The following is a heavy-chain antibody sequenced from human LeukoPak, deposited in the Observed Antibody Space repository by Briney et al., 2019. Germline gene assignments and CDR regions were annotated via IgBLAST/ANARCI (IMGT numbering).Heavy chain of an antibody. D-gene: IGHD6-19*01. V-gene: IGHV1-24*01. Sequence: GASVKVSCKVSGYTLTELSMHWVRQAPGNGLEWMGGFDPEDGETIYAQKFQGRVTMTEDTSTDTAYMELSSLRSEDTAVYYCATAKQWLGNFDYWGQGTLVTVSS. CDR3: ATAKQWLGNFDY. CDR2: FDPEDGET. J-gene: IGHJ4*02. CDR1: GYTLTELS.